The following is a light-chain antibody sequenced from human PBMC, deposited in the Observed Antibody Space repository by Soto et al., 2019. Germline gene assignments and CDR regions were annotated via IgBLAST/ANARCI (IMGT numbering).Light chain of an antibody. CDR2: GTS. V-gene: IGKV3-20*01. J-gene: IGKJ1*01. CDR1: QSVSSSY. CDR3: QQYGSSSLT. Sequence: EIVLTQSPGTLSLSPGERATLSCRASQSVSSSYLAWYQQKPGQAPRLLIYGTSSRATAIPDRFSGSGYGTDFTLTISRLEPDDFAVYYCQQYGSSSLTFGQGTKVEIK.